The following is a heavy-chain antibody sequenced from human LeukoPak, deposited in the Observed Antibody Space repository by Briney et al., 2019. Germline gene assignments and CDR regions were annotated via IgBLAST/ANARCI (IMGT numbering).Heavy chain of an antibody. CDR2: IKQDGSEK. V-gene: IGHV3-7*01. Sequence: GGSLRLSCAASGFSFSHYWMSWVRQAPGKGLEGVANIKQDGSEKYYVDSVKGRFTISRDNANNSLYLQMNSLRADDTAVYYCARWATSFDLWGQGTLVTVSS. D-gene: IGHD6-6*01. CDR1: GFSFSHYW. CDR3: ARWATSFDL. J-gene: IGHJ4*02.